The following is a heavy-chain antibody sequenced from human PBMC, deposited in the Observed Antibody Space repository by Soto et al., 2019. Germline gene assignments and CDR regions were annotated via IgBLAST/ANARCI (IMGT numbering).Heavy chain of an antibody. CDR1: GFTFSSYS. J-gene: IGHJ6*02. Sequence: AGGSLRLSCAASGFTFSSYSMNWVRQAPGKGLEWVSSISSSSSYIYYADSVKGRFTISRDNAKNSLYLQMNSLRAEDTAVYYCARDLPEPDYYYYGMDVWGQGTTVTVSS. D-gene: IGHD1-1*01. V-gene: IGHV3-21*01. CDR3: ARDLPEPDYYYYGMDV. CDR2: ISSSSSYI.